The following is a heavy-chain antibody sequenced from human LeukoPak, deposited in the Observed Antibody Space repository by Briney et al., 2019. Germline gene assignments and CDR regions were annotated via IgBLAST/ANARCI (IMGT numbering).Heavy chain of an antibody. CDR1: GGSISSYY. CDR3: ARDVKQLAGPANWFDP. J-gene: IGHJ5*02. V-gene: IGHV4-59*01. D-gene: IGHD6-13*01. CDR2: IYYSGST. Sequence: PSETLSLTCTVSGGSISSYYWSWIRQPPGKGLEWIGYIYYSGSTNYNPSLKSRVTISVDTSKNQFSLKLSSVTAADTAVYYCARDVKQLAGPANWFDPRGQGTLVTVSS.